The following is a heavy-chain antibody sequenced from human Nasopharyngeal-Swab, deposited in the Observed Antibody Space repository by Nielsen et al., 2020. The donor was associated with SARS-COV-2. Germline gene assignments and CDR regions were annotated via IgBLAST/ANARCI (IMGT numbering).Heavy chain of an antibody. V-gene: IGHV3-53*01. CDR2: MFSGGSA. J-gene: IGHJ4*02. CDR3: TRRNDC. CDR1: GFTVSSSY. Sequence: GGSLRLSCAASGFTVSSSYMSWVRQAPGKGLEWISLMFSGGSAYYAGSVEGRFTVSRDESRNTLYLQMNNLRAEDTAVYHCTRRNDCWGQGTLVTVSS.